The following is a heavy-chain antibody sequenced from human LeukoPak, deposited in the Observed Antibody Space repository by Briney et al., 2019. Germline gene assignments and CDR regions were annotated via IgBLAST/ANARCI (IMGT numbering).Heavy chain of an antibody. J-gene: IGHJ4*02. V-gene: IGHV3-21*04. CDR2: ITRSNYI. Sequence: GGSLRLSCAASGFTFSSYSMNWVRQAPGKGLEWVSSITRSNYIYYADSVKGRFTISRDNAKNSLYLQMSSLRSEDTAVYYCARGGYYYDSSGYDWGQGTLVTVSS. CDR1: GFTFSSYS. D-gene: IGHD3-22*01. CDR3: ARGGYYYDSSGYD.